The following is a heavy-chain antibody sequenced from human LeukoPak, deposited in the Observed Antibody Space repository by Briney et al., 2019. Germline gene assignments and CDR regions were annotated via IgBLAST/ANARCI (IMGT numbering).Heavy chain of an antibody. D-gene: IGHD3-3*01. CDR1: GFTFSSYW. CDR2: IKQDGSEK. CDR3: ARAPDFWSGLGD. Sequence: PGGSLRLSCAASGFTFSSYWMSWVRQAPGKGLEWVANIKQDGSEKYYVDSVKGRFTISRDNSKNTLCLQMNSLRAEDTAVYYCARAPDFWSGLGDWGQGTLVTVSS. J-gene: IGHJ4*02. V-gene: IGHV3-7*01.